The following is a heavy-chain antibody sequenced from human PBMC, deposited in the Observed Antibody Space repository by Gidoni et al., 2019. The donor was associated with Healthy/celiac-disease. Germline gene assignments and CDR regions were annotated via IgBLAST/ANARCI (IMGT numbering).Heavy chain of an antibody. CDR3: ARTSPPNYGYYYYYGMDV. CDR2: IYYSGST. V-gene: IGHV4-59*01. CDR1: AGSIRSYY. D-gene: IGHD4-17*01. Sequence: QVQLQQSGPGLVKPSETLSLPCTVPAGSIRSYYWSWIRQPPGKGLEWIGYIYYSGSTNYNPSLKSRVTISVDTSKNQFSLKLSSVTAADTAVYYCARTSPPNYGYYYYYGMDVWGQGTTVTVSS. J-gene: IGHJ6*02.